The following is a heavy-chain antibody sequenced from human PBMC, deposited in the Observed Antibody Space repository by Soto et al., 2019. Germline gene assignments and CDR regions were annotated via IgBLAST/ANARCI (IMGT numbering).Heavy chain of an antibody. Sequence: PGVSLRLSCAASGFTFSNAWMSWVRQAPGKGLEWVGRIKSKTDGGTTDYAAPVKGRFTISRDDSKNTLYLQMNSLKTEDTAVYYCTTESPYYYGSFIWGQGTMVTVSS. CDR2: IKSKTDGGTT. CDR3: TTESPYYYGSFI. J-gene: IGHJ3*02. V-gene: IGHV3-15*01. CDR1: GFTFSNAW. D-gene: IGHD3-10*01.